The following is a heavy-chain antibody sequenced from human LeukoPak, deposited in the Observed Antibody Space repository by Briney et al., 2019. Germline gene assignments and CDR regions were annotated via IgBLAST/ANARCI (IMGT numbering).Heavy chain of an antibody. V-gene: IGHV1-3*01. Sequence: ASVKVSCKPSGYTFTSYAMHWVRQAPGQRLEWMGWINAANGNTKYSQKFQGRVTITRDTSASTAYMELSSLRSEDTAVYYCARVGPYGDQSYYYYYGMDVWGQGTLVTVSS. J-gene: IGHJ6*02. D-gene: IGHD4-17*01. CDR3: ARVGPYGDQSYYYYYGMDV. CDR1: GYTFTSYA. CDR2: INAANGNT.